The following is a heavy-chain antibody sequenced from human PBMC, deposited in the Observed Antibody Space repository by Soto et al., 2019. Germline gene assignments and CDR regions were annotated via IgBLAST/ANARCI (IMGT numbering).Heavy chain of an antibody. D-gene: IGHD6-19*01. CDR3: AHRRSDGWYDFDY. Sequence: QITLKESGPTLVKPTQTLTLTCTFSGFSLRTSGVGVGWIRQPPGKALEWLALIYWDDDKRYSPSLRRRLTITTDTSKNKGVLTMTTMDPVDTATYYCAHRRSDGWYDFDYWGQGTLVTVSS. CDR1: GFSLRTSGVG. J-gene: IGHJ4*02. CDR2: IYWDDDK. V-gene: IGHV2-5*02.